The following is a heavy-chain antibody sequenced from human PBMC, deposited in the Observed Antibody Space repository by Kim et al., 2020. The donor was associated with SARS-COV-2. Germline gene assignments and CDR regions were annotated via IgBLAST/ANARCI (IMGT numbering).Heavy chain of an antibody. V-gene: IGHV3-21*01. CDR1: GFTFSSYS. CDR3: ARDVGQQLVLAYYYYGMDV. CDR2: ISSSSSYI. J-gene: IGHJ6*02. Sequence: GGSLRLSCAASGFTFSSYSMNWVRQAPGKGLEWVSSISSSSSYIYYADSVKGRFTISRDNAKNSLYLQMNSLRAEDTAVYYCARDVGQQLVLAYYYYGMDVWCQGTTVTVSS. D-gene: IGHD6-13*01.